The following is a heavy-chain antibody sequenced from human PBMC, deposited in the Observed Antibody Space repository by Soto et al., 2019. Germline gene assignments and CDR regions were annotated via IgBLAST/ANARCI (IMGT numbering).Heavy chain of an antibody. CDR3: AKDVHYDILTGIECFHH. CDR1: GFTFSVYA. V-gene: IGHV3-23*01. J-gene: IGHJ1*01. CDR2: ISGSAAST. D-gene: IGHD3-9*01. Sequence: EVQLLGSGGGLVQPGGSLRLSCAASGFTFSVYAMSWVRQAPGKGLEWVSGISGSAASTNYADSVKGRFTISRDNSKSTLYLQMNSLRAEDPAVYYCAKDVHYDILTGIECFHHWAQGTLVTVSS.